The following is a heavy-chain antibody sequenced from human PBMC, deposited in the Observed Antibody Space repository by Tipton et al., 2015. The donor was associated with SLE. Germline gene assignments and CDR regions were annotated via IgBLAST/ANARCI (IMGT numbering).Heavy chain of an antibody. CDR3: AKAFVVIAAPDY. Sequence: GSLRLSCAASGFTFSNYAVSWVRQAPGKGLEWVSTITGSGITTYYADSVKGRFTISRDNSKNTLYLHMNSLRAEDTAVYYCAKAFVVIAAPDYWGQGTLVPVSS. CDR2: ITGSGITT. CDR1: GFTFSNYA. D-gene: IGHD2-15*01. J-gene: IGHJ4*02. V-gene: IGHV3-23*01.